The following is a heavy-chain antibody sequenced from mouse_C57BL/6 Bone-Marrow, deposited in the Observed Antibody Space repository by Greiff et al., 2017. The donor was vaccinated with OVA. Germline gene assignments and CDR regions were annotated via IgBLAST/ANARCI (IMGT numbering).Heavy chain of an antibody. CDR2: ISYDGSN. Sequence: ESGPGLVKPSQSLSLTCSVTGYSITSGYYWNWIRQFPGNKLEWMGYISYDGSNNYNPSLKNRISITRYTSKNQFFLKLNSVTTEDTATYYCARVELFGVDYWGQGTPLTVSS. CDR1: GYSITSGYY. CDR3: ARVELFGVDY. D-gene: IGHD1-1*01. V-gene: IGHV3-6*01. J-gene: IGHJ2*01.